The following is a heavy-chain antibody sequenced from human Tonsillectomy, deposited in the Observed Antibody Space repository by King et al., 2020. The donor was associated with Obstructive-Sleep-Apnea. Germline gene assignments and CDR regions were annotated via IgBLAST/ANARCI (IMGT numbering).Heavy chain of an antibody. D-gene: IGHD1-26*01. J-gene: IGHJ4*02. V-gene: IGHV3-43D*03. CDR2: ISYDGGST. Sequence: VQLVESGGVVVQPGGSLRLSCAASGFTFDDYAMHWVRQAPGKGLEWVSLISYDGGSTYYADSVKGRFTISRDNSKNSLYLQMNSLRAEDTALYYCAKVFGSVNYYEMYYFDYWGQGTLVTVSS. CDR1: GFTFDDYA. CDR3: AKVFGSVNYYEMYYFDY.